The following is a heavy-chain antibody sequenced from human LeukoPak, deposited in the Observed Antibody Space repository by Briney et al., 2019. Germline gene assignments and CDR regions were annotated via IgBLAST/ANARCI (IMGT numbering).Heavy chain of an antibody. V-gene: IGHV1-2*02. CDR1: GYTFTGYY. Sequence: ALVKVSCKASGYTFTGYYMHWVRQAHGQGLEWMGWINPNSGGTNYAQKFQGRVTMTRDTSISTAYMELSRLRSDDTAVYYCASGLWVGATGARLDYWGQGTLVTVSS. D-gene: IGHD1-26*01. J-gene: IGHJ4*02. CDR3: ASGLWVGATGARLDY. CDR2: INPNSGGT.